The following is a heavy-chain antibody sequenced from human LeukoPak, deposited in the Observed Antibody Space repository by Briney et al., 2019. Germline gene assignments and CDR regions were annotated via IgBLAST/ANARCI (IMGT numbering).Heavy chain of an antibody. V-gene: IGHV1-18*01. J-gene: IGHJ4*02. CDR2: ISTYNADT. CDR1: GYTFTSYG. Sequence: ASVKVSCKASGYTFTSYGISWVRQAPGQGLEWMGWISTYNADTDYAQNLQGRVTMTTDTSTSTAYMELRSLRSDDTAVYYCARDPGQYYDILTGYYTPYYFDYWGQGTLVTVSS. D-gene: IGHD3-9*01. CDR3: ARDPGQYYDILTGYYTPYYFDY.